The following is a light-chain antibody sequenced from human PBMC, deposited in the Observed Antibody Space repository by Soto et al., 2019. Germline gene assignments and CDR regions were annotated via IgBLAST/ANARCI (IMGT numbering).Light chain of an antibody. CDR2: GNS. J-gene: IGLJ2*01. Sequence: QSVLTQPPSVSGAPGQRVTISCTGSSSNIGAGYDVHWYQQLPGTAPKLPIYGNSNRPSGVPDRFSGSKSGTSASLAITGFQAEDEADYYCQSYDSSLSGVVFGGGTKLTVL. V-gene: IGLV1-40*01. CDR1: SSNIGAGYD. CDR3: QSYDSSLSGVV.